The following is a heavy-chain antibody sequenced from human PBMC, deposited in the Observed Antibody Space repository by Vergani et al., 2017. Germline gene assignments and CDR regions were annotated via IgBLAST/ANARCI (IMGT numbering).Heavy chain of an antibody. V-gene: IGHV4-59*01. Sequence: QVQLQESGPGLVKPSETLSLTCTVSGGSISSYYWSWIRQPPGKGLELIGYIYYSGSTNYNPSLKSRVTISVDASKNQFSLKLSSVTAADTAVYYCARATQDCSSTSCYIGPWFDPWGQGTLVTVSS. CDR2: IYYSGST. CDR3: ARATQDCSSTSCYIGPWFDP. CDR1: GGSISSYY. D-gene: IGHD2-2*02. J-gene: IGHJ5*02.